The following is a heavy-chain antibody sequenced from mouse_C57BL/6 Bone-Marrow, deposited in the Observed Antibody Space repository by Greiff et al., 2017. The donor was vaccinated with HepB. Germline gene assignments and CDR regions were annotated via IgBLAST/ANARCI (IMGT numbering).Heavy chain of an antibody. Sequence: VKLQESGAELVRPGTSVKVSCKASGYAFTNYLIEWVKQRPGQGLEWIGVINPGSGGTNYNEKFKGKATLTADKSSSTAYMQLSSLTSEDSAVYFCAREATVVENYAMDYWGQGTSVTVSS. CDR2: INPGSGGT. CDR1: GYAFTNYL. D-gene: IGHD1-1*01. V-gene: IGHV1-54*01. CDR3: AREATVVENYAMDY. J-gene: IGHJ4*01.